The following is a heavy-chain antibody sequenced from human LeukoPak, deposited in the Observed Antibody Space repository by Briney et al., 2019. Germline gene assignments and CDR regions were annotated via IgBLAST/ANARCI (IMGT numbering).Heavy chain of an antibody. CDR1: GGSIGSGIYS. D-gene: IGHD3-16*01. V-gene: IGHV4-30-2*01. Sequence: SETLSLTCSVSGGSIGSGIYSWSWIRQPPGKGLEWIGYIFHTGSTSYNPSLKSRVTISVDTSKNQFSLKLSSVTAADTAVYYCARHRRIMTDLDWFDPWGQGTLVTVSS. CDR2: IFHTGST. J-gene: IGHJ5*02. CDR3: ARHRRIMTDLDWFDP.